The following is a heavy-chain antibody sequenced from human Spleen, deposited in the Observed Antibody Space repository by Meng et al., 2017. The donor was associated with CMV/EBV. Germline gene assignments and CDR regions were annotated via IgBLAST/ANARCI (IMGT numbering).Heavy chain of an antibody. Sequence: GESLKISCVASRFTFNSNSISWVRQAPGRGLEWVSAVSGTGGSSYYSDSVKGRFTVFRDNSASTVYLEMTNVRDEDTAVYYCAKAFSSSWYREYYDSWGQGTLVTVSS. V-gene: IGHV3-23*01. J-gene: IGHJ4*02. D-gene: IGHD6-13*01. CDR3: AKAFSSSWYREYYDS. CDR1: RFTFNSNS. CDR2: VSGTGGSS.